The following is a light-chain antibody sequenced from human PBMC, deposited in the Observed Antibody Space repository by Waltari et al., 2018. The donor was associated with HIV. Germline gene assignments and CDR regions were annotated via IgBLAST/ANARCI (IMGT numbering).Light chain of an antibody. CDR3: QQYNNWPPT. V-gene: IGKV3-15*01. CDR2: GAS. CDR1: QSVTSN. J-gene: IGKJ1*01. Sequence: LSVSPGERATLSCRASQSVTSNLAWYQQKPGQAPRLLIYGASTRATGIPARFSGGGSGTEFTLTIRSLQSEDFAVYYCQQYNNWPPTFGQGTKVEIK.